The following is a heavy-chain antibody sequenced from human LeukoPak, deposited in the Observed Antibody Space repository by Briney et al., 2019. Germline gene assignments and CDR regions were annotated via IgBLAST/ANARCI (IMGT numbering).Heavy chain of an antibody. CDR2: ISYDGSNK. Sequence: PGGSLRLSCAASGFTFSSYGMHWVRQAPGKGLEWVAVISYDGSNKYYADSVKGRFTISRDSSKNTLYLQMNSLRAEDTAVYYCAKSLVVRGVVISPYDYWGQGTLVTVSS. D-gene: IGHD3-10*01. CDR3: AKSLVVRGVVISPYDY. V-gene: IGHV3-30*18. J-gene: IGHJ4*02. CDR1: GFTFSSYG.